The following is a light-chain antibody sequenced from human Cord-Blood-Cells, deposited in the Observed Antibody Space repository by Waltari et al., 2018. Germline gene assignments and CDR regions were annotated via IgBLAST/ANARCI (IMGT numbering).Light chain of an antibody. Sequence: DIQMTQSTSTLSAPVGDRVTITCRASQSISSWLAWYQQKPGKAPKLLIYDASSLESGVPSRFIGSGSVTEFTLTISSLQPDDFATYYCQQYNSYSYTFGQGTKLEIK. CDR3: QQYNSYSYT. CDR2: DAS. J-gene: IGKJ2*01. V-gene: IGKV1-5*01. CDR1: QSISSW.